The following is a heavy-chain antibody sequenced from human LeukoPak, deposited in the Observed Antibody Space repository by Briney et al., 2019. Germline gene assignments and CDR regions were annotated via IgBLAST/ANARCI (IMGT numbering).Heavy chain of an antibody. CDR3: ACSGSLRGFQH. CDR1: GFTFSSYA. J-gene: IGHJ1*01. V-gene: IGHV3-30-3*01. Sequence: GGSLRLSCAASGFTFSSYAMHWVRQAPGKGLEWVAVISYDGSNKYYADSVKGRFTISRDNSKNTLYLQMNSLGAEDTAVYYCACSGSLRGFQHWGQGTLVTVSS. CDR2: ISYDGSNK. D-gene: IGHD2-15*01.